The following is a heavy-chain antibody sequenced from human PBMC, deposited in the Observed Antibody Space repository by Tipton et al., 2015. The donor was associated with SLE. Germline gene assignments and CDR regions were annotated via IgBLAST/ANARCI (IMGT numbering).Heavy chain of an antibody. CDR3: AHANCGTNFDY. D-gene: IGHD2-21*01. CDR1: GGSISSSRYY. V-gene: IGHV4-39*06. CDR2: IYYSGST. Sequence: TLSLTCTVSGGSISSSRYYWAWIRQHPGKGLEWIGSIYYSGSTYYNPSLEIPFTISVDTSKNQFPLKLSSVTAADTAVFYCAHANCGTNFDYWGQGTLVTVSS. J-gene: IGHJ4*02.